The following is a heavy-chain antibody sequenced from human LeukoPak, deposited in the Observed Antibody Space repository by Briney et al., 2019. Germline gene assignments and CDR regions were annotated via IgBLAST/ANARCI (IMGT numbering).Heavy chain of an antibody. CDR3: ATVDYGGYFDY. CDR2: IIPILGIA. CDR1: GGTFSSYT. V-gene: IGHV1-69*02. D-gene: IGHD4/OR15-4a*01. Sequence: ASVKDSCKASGGTFSSYTISWVRQAPGQGLEWMGRIIPILGIANYAQKFQGRVTITADKSTSTAYMELSSLRSEDTAVYYCATVDYGGYFDYWGQGTLVTVSS. J-gene: IGHJ4*02.